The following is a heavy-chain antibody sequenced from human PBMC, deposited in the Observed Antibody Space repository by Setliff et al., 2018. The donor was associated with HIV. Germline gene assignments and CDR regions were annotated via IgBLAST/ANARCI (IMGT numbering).Heavy chain of an antibody. V-gene: IGHV4-39*01. CDR3: ARSKTFYDFWGGYYTHGAFKI. CDR1: GGSLTSRSYY. CDR2: IFYSGIT. Sequence: PSETLSLTCTVSGGSLTSRSYYWGWIRQPPGKGLEWIGSIFYSGITYYNPSLKSRVTISVDTSKNQFSLNLTSVTAADTAVYHCARSKTFYDFWGGYYTHGAFKIWGLGTMVTVSS. J-gene: IGHJ3*02. D-gene: IGHD3-3*01.